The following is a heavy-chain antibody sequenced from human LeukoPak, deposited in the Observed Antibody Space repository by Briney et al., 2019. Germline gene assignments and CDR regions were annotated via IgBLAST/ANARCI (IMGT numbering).Heavy chain of an antibody. CDR1: GGSISSSIHY. D-gene: IGHD6-13*01. V-gene: IGHV4-39*06. CDR3: AIDLFERRQVVQDCLEP. Sequence: AETLSLTCTVSGGSISSSIHYWGCLRHPPGKGLEWIGCIYYSGNTYYNPSLKSRVTISIHTTKHQLPLKLLSVTAADAAVYSGAIDLFERRQVVQDCLEPWGEGALVAVSP. CDR2: IYYSGNT. J-gene: IGHJ5*02.